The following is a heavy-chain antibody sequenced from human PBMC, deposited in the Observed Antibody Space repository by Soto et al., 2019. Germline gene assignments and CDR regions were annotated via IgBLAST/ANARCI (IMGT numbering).Heavy chain of an antibody. CDR1: GFTFSSYA. V-gene: IGHV3-23*01. CDR2: ISGSGGST. CDR3: ASQPLTIFGARLASFDY. D-gene: IGHD3-3*01. J-gene: IGHJ4*02. Sequence: GGSLRLSCAASGFTFSSYAMSWVRQAPGKGLEWVSAISGSGGSTYYADSVKGRFTISRDNSKNTLYLQMNSLRAEDTAVYYCASQPLTIFGARLASFDYWGQGTLVTVYS.